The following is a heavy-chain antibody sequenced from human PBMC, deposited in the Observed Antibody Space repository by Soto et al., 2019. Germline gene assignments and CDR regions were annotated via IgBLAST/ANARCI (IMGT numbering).Heavy chain of an antibody. Sequence: PSESLTLTCTASGGTISSYENTWGWKGQGPGKGVEWIESIYHSGGSDYNPSLKSRVTISVDTPKNQFSLKLISETAADTAVYYCARRRGLLGTMAHYFDYWGPGTLVTVYS. V-gene: IGHV4-39*01. J-gene: IGHJ4*02. CDR3: ARRRGLLGTMAHYFDY. D-gene: IGHD7-27*01. CDR1: GGTISSYENT. CDR2: IYHSGGS.